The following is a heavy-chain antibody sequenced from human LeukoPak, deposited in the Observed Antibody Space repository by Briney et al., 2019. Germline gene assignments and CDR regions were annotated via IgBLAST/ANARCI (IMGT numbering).Heavy chain of an antibody. CDR3: ARYAYYTRGSYWRYLDN. D-gene: IGHD3-10*01. J-gene: IGHJ4*02. V-gene: IGHV3-7*01. Sequence: GGSLRLSCAASGFILSDFSMTWVRQSPGKGPELVANIHPDGGQTYYVDSVRGRFTVSRDNAENSLYLQMDALGVEDTAVYYCARYAYYTRGSYWRYLDNWGQGTLVTVSS. CDR1: GFILSDFS. CDR2: IHPDGGQT.